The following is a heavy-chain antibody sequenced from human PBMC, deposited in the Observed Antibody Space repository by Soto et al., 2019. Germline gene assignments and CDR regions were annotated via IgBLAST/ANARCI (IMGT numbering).Heavy chain of an antibody. J-gene: IGHJ6*03. CDR3: ASSPRGGSYPNYYMAV. D-gene: IGHD3-16*02. CDR2: IHHSGST. Sequence: QVQLQESGPGLVQPSGTLSLTCAVSGGSIRSSNSWSWVRQPPGTGLEGFGEIHHSGSTKYYSCHNGRVSKSVDKSKIHFSLSLSSVTAADTAVYYCASSPRGGSYPNYYMAVWGKGTTVTVS. CDR1: GGSIRSSNS. V-gene: IGHV4-4*02.